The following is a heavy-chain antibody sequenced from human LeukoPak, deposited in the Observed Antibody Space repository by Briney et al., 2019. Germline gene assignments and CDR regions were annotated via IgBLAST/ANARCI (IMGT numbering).Heavy chain of an antibody. D-gene: IGHD5-12*01. J-gene: IGHJ4*02. V-gene: IGHV1-46*01. CDR2: INPSGGST. CDR3: ARGDIGATRNEGYFDY. CDR1: GYTFTSYY. Sequence: SVKVSCKASGYTFTSYYMHWVRQAPGQGLEWMGIINPSGGSTSYAQKFQGRVTMTRDTSTSTVYMELSSLRSEDTAVYYCARGDIGATRNEGYFDYWGQGTLVTVSS.